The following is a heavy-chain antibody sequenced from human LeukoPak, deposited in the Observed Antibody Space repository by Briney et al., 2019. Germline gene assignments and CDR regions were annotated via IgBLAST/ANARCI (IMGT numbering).Heavy chain of an antibody. CDR3: ARVVDTPMVLYGAFDI. Sequence: GGSLRLSCAASGFTLRSYSMNWVRQAPGKGLEWVSSISSSSIYIYFADSLKGRFAISRDNARNSLFLQMNSLRAEDTAVYYCARVVDTPMVLYGAFDIWGQGTMVTVSS. CDR2: ISSSSIYI. V-gene: IGHV3-21*01. CDR1: GFTLRSYS. D-gene: IGHD5-18*01. J-gene: IGHJ3*02.